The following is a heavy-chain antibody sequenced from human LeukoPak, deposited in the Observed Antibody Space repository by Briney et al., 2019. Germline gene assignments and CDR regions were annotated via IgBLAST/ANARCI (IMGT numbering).Heavy chain of an antibody. D-gene: IGHD3-16*02. CDR3: ARGGDDYVWGSYRYTPYDY. Sequence: GGSLRLSCAASGFTFSSYSMNWVRRAPGKGLEWVSSISSSSSYIYYADSVKGRFTISRDNAKNSLYLQMNSLRAEDTAVYYCARGGDDYVWGSYRYTPYDYWGQGTLVTVSS. V-gene: IGHV3-21*01. CDR1: GFTFSSYS. J-gene: IGHJ4*02. CDR2: ISSSSSYI.